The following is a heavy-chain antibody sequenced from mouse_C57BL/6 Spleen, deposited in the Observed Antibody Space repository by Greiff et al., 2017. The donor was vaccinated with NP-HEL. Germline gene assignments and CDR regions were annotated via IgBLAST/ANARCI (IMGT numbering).Heavy chain of an antibody. CDR1: GYTFTSYW. D-gene: IGHD4-1*01. Sequence: QVQLQQPGAELVRPGTSVKLSCKASGYTFTSYWMHWVKQRPGQGLEWIGVIDPSDSYTNYNQKFKGKATLTVDTSSSTAYMQLSSLTSEDSAVYYCARSGTGTGYFDYWGQGTTLTVSS. CDR3: ARSGTGTGYFDY. J-gene: IGHJ2*01. V-gene: IGHV1-59*01. CDR2: IDPSDSYT.